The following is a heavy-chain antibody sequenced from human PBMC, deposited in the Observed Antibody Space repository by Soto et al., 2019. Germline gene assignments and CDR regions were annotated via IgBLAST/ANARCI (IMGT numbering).Heavy chain of an antibody. CDR3: ARSDGYNFNWLDS. V-gene: IGHV1-8*01. CDR2: MNPNSGNT. Sequence: QVQLVQSGAEVKTPGASVKVSCKASGYTFATYDINWVRQAPGQGLEWMGWMNPNSGNTGYAQKFRXRXXMTRDTALSVAHMELSSLRNEDTAGYYCARSDGYNFNWLDSWGQGTLVTVSA. D-gene: IGHD2-21*01. CDR1: GYTFATYD. J-gene: IGHJ5*01.